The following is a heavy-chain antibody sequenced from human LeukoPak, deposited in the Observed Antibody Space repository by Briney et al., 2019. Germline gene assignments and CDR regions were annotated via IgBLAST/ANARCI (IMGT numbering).Heavy chain of an antibody. CDR3: AREEWLRPPD. Sequence: PSETLSLTCTVSGGSIGSSSYYWGWIRQPPGKGLEWIGSIYYSGSTYYNPSLKSRVTISVDTSKNQFSLKLSSVTAADTAVYYCAREEWLRPPDWGQGTLVTVSS. CDR2: IYYSGST. J-gene: IGHJ4*02. CDR1: GGSIGSSSYY. V-gene: IGHV4-39*07. D-gene: IGHD5-12*01.